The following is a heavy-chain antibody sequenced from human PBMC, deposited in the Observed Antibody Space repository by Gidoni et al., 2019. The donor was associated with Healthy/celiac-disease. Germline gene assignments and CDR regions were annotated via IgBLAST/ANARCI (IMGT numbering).Heavy chain of an antibody. Sequence: QVQLQESGPGLVKPSETLSLTCTVSGGSVSSGSYYWSWIRQPPGKGLEWIGYIYYSGSTNYNPSLKSRVTISVDTSKNQFSLKLSSVTAADTAVYYCARTPTEKWLGYYFDYWGQGTLVTVSS. V-gene: IGHV4-61*01. CDR2: IYYSGST. J-gene: IGHJ4*02. CDR1: GGSVSSGSYY. D-gene: IGHD6-19*01. CDR3: ARTPTEKWLGYYFDY.